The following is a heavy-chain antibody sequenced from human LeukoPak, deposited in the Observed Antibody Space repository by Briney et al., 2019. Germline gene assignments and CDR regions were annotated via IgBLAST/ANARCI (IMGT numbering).Heavy chain of an antibody. J-gene: IGHJ6*02. CDR2: IYYSGST. CDR3: ASSKKDYYGMDV. V-gene: IGHV4-31*11. Sequence: SETLSLTCAVSGGSISSGGYSWSWIRQPPGKGLEWIGYIYYSGSTYYNPSLKSRVTISVDTSKNQFSLKLSSVTAADTAVYYCASSKKDYYGMDVWGQGTTVTVSS. CDR1: GGSISSGGYS.